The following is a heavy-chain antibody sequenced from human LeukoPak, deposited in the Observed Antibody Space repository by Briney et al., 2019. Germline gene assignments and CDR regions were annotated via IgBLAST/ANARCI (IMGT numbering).Heavy chain of an antibody. Sequence: ASVMVSCKASGYTFTSHDIMWVRQAPGQGLEWVGWMNPNSGNTGYAQKFQGRVTMTRDTSISTAYMELSSLRSEDTAVYYCARKGKVTAGMYYFDYWGQGTLVTVSS. CDR2: MNPNSGNT. J-gene: IGHJ4*02. CDR1: GYTFTSHD. D-gene: IGHD2-21*02. CDR3: ARKGKVTAGMYYFDY. V-gene: IGHV1-8*01.